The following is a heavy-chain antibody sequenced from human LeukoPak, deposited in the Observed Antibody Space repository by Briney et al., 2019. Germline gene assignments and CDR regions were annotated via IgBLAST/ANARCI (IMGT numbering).Heavy chain of an antibody. J-gene: IGHJ5*02. CDR2: IYTSGST. D-gene: IGHD2-15*01. V-gene: IGHV4-61*02. CDR3: ARDPGDIDLLGWFDP. CDR1: GGSISSGSYY. Sequence: SQTLSLTCTVSGGSISSGSYYWSWIRQPAGKGLEWIGRIYTSGSTNYNPSLKSRVTISVDTSKNQFSLKLSSVTAADTAVYYCARDPGDIDLLGWFDPWGQGTLVTVSS.